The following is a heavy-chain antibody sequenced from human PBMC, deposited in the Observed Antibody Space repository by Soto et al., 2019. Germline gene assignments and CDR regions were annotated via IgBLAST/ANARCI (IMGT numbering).Heavy chain of an antibody. V-gene: IGHV4-30-4*01. CDR3: ARVGLDPQSNWFDP. J-gene: IGHJ5*02. CDR1: GGSISSGDYY. Sequence: SETLSLTCTVSGGSISSGDYYWSWIRQPPGKGLEWIGYIYYSGSTYYNPSLKSRVTISVDTSKNQFSLKLSSVTAADTAVYYCARVGLDPQSNWFDPWGQGTLVTVSS. CDR2: IYYSGST. D-gene: IGHD6-19*01.